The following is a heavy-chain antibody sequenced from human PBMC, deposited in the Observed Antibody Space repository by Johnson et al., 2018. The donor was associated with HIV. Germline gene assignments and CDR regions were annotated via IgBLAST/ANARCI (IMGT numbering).Heavy chain of an antibody. Sequence: HVPLVESRGGVVQPGRSLRLSCEASGFSFSRYTMHWVRQAPGKGLEWVAVISYDGNNKYYADSVKGPFTISRDNSKNTLYLQMNSLRAKDTAVYYCARDWELGAFDIWGQGTMVTVSS. CDR3: ARDWELGAFDI. CDR2: ISYDGNNK. CDR1: GFSFSRYT. D-gene: IGHD1-7*01. V-gene: IGHV3-30-3*01. J-gene: IGHJ3*02.